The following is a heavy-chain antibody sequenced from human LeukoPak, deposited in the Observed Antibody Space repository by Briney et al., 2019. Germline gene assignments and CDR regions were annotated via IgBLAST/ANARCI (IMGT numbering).Heavy chain of an antibody. CDR2: IGTAGDT. D-gene: IGHD3-10*01. CDR3: ARPELPGWSVLFGF. CDR1: GFTFSSYD. V-gene: IGHV3-13*01. Sequence: GGSLRLSCAASGFTFSSYDMHWVRQATGKGLEWVSAIGTAGDTYYPGSVKGRFTISRENAKNSLYLQMNSLRADDTAVYYCARPELPGWSVLFGFWGQGTLVTVSS. J-gene: IGHJ4*02.